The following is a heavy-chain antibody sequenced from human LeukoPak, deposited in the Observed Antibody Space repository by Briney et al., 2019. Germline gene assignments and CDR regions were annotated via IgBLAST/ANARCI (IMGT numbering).Heavy chain of an antibody. CDR3: ARASSYTWPAGY. CDR2: ISSSGRTI. V-gene: IGHV3-48*03. D-gene: IGHD5-12*01. Sequence: GGSLRLSCAASGFTFSNYEMNWVRQAPGKGLEWVSYISSSGRTIYYADSVKGRFTISRDNAKNSLYLQMNSLRAEDTAVYYCARASSYTWPAGYWGQGTLVTVSS. CDR1: GFTFSNYE. J-gene: IGHJ4*02.